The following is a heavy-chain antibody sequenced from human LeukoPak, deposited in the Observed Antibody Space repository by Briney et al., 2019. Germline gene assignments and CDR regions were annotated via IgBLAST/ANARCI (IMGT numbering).Heavy chain of an antibody. CDR3: ARVVGYYDLLTGYYTRHFFDY. J-gene: IGHJ4*02. D-gene: IGHD3-9*01. V-gene: IGHV4-39*01. CDR1: GGSISSSSYY. CDR2: VYYSGSA. Sequence: PSETLSLTCTVSGGSISSSSYYWGWIRQPPGKGLEWIGSVYYSGSAYYNPSLKSRVTISVDTSKNQFSLKLSSVTATDTAVFYCARVVGYYDLLTGYYTRHFFDYWGQGTLVTVSS.